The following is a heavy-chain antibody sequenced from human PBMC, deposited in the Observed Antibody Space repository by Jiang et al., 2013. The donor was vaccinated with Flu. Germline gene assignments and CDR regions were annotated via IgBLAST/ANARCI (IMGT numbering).Heavy chain of an antibody. D-gene: IGHD4-17*01. CDR2: IYWDNDK. CDR1: GFSLSTPGVS. Sequence: KPTQTLTLTCTFSGFSLSTPGVSVGWIRQPPGKALEWLALIYWDNDKRYSPSLKSRLTITKGTSKNQVVLTMTDMDPEDTGTYYCAHSPTVHNWFDPWGQGTLVTVSS. J-gene: IGHJ5*02. CDR3: AHSPTVHNWFDP. V-gene: IGHV2-5*02.